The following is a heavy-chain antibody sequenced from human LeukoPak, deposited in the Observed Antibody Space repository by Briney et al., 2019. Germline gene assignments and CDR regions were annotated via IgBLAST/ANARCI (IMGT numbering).Heavy chain of an antibody. CDR3: ASYAERAAGFDH. V-gene: IGHV1-8*01. Sequence: GASVTVSCKASGYTFTGYDINMGRQATAPGLGLMEWMNPNSGNTGYAQKFQRRVTITRNTSISTAYMELSSLRSEDTAVYYCASYAERAAGFDHWGQGTLVSVSS. CDR2: MNPNSGNT. D-gene: IGHD6-25*01. CDR1: GYTFTGYD. J-gene: IGHJ4*02.